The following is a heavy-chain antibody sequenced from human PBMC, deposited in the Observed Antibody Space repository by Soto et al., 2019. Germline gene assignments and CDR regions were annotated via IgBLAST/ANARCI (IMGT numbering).Heavy chain of an antibody. CDR3: AKSAYSEWYFDV. J-gene: IGHJ2*01. CDR2: ISYDGSNK. D-gene: IGHD2-15*01. V-gene: IGHV3-30*18. Sequence: QAQLVESGGGVVQPGRSLRLSCAASGFTFSNYGIHWVRQASGEGLEWVAVISYDGSNKLYADSVKGRFTISRDNSKNTVYLQMNSLRAEDTAMYYCAKSAYSEWYFDVWGRGTLLTVSS. CDR1: GFTFSNYG.